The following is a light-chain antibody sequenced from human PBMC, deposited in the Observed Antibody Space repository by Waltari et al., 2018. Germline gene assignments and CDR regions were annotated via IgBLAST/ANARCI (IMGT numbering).Light chain of an antibody. J-gene: IGKJ3*01. CDR2: ATS. Sequence: TQSPSSLSASVGDRVTITCQASQDISNYLNWYQQKPGKAPDLLIYATSNLESGVPSRFSGSGSGTLFTFTISSLQPEDIATYYCQQYDSLPLTFGPGTTVDV. CDR1: QDISNY. V-gene: IGKV1-33*01. CDR3: QQYDSLPLT.